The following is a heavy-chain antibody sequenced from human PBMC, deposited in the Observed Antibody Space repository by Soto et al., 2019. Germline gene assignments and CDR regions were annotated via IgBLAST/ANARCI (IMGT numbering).Heavy chain of an antibody. J-gene: IGHJ6*02. CDR2: FRSSGGT. V-gene: IGHV4-59*08. Sequence: TGSAEFLSPEHLVLSRQPPGKGLEWIGYFRSSGGTSYNPSLKSRVAISADTSTKQFSLRLTSVTAADTAVYYCVRQGIGVLHGLVDVWGQWTTVIV. D-gene: IGHD3-10*01. CDR3: VRQGIGVLHGLVDV. CDR1: AEFLSPEH.